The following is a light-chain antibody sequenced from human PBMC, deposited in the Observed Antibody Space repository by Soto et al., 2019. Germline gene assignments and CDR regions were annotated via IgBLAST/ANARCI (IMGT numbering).Light chain of an antibody. CDR1: QSVSSNY. J-gene: IGKJ1*01. Sequence: EIVLTQSPGTLSLSPGERATLSCRASQSVSSNYLAWYRRKPGQAPSLLIYGASTRATGIPGRFGGSGSGTDFTLTITRLEPEDFAVYYCQQYGSSPPTFGQGTKVEFK. CDR2: GAS. V-gene: IGKV3-20*01. CDR3: QQYGSSPPT.